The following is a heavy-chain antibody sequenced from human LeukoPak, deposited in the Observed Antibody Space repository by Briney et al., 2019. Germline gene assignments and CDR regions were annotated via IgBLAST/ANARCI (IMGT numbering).Heavy chain of an antibody. CDR1: GGSISSYY. CDR3: ARVDSSGWYYFDY. Sequence: SETLSLTCTVSGGSISSYYWSWIRQPPGKGLEWIGYIYYGGSTNYNPSLKSRVTISVDTSKNQFSLKLSSVTAADTAVYYCARVDSSGWYYFDYWGQGTLVTVSS. CDR2: IYYGGST. J-gene: IGHJ4*02. D-gene: IGHD6-19*01. V-gene: IGHV4-59*01.